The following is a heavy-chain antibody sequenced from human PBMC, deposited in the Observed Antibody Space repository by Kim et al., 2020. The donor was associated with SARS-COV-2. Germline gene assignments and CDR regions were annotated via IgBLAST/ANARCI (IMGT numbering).Heavy chain of an antibody. CDR2: IWNDGTKT. D-gene: IGHD3-10*01. J-gene: IGHJ6*01. V-gene: IGHV3-33*01. CDR3: ARDKYYGSGNYVAYYGM. Sequence: GESLRLSCAASGFTFSNYGMHWVRQAPGKGLEWVAVIWNDGTKTFHGDSVKGRFTISRDNSKNTMFLQMNSLRVDDTAVYYCARDKYYGSGNYVAYYGM. CDR1: GFTFSNYG.